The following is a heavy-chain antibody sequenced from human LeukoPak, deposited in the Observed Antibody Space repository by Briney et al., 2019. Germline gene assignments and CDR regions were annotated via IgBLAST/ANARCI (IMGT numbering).Heavy chain of an antibody. Sequence: SETLSLTCTVSGGSISSGGYYWSWVRQHPGKGPEWIGYIYYSGSTYYNPSLKSRVTISVDTSKNQFSLKLSSVTAADTAVYYCARVRYDSSGYYFDYWGQGTLVTVSS. CDR2: IYYSGST. J-gene: IGHJ4*02. D-gene: IGHD3-22*01. CDR1: GGSISSGGYY. V-gene: IGHV4-31*03. CDR3: ARVRYDSSGYYFDY.